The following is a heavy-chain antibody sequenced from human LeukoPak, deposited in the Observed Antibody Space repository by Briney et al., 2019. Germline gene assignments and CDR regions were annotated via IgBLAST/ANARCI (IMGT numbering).Heavy chain of an antibody. D-gene: IGHD1-26*01. CDR3: ARDLVGATAS. V-gene: IGHV3-48*02. CDR2: ISGSSTTI. Sequence: GSLRLSCAASGFXFSSYSINWVRQAPGKGLEWVSYISGSSTTIYYADSVKGRLTISRDNAKNSLYLQMNSLRDEDTAVYYCARDLVGATASWGQGTLVTVSS. J-gene: IGHJ5*02. CDR1: GFXFSSYS.